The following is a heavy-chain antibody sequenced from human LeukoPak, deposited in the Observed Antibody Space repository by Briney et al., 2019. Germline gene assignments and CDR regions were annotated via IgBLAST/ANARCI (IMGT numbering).Heavy chain of an antibody. V-gene: IGHV4-59*11. CDR2: IHDTGST. J-gene: IGHJ4*02. CDR1: GGSLSSHY. D-gene: IGHD2-2*01. Sequence: PSETLSLTCSVSGGSLSSHYWSWIRQPPGKGLELIGHIHDTGSTFYNPSLRGRVIISLDTSNNQFSLKLTSMTAADTAVYYCARFSSGCSTSSCYLTYWGQGTLVTVS. CDR3: ARFSSGCSTSSCYLTY.